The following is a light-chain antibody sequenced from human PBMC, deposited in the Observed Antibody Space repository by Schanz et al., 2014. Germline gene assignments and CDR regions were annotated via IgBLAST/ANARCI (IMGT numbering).Light chain of an antibody. CDR3: QAWDSNTGI. CDR2: QDT. V-gene: IGLV3-1*01. J-gene: IGLJ1*01. Sequence: SYELTQPPSVSVSPGQTASIACSGDRLGDKYAYWYQQKAGQSPVVVIYQDTKRPSGIPERFSGSNSGNTATLTITGTQAMDEADYYCQAWDSNTGIFAAGTKLTVL. CDR1: RLGDKY.